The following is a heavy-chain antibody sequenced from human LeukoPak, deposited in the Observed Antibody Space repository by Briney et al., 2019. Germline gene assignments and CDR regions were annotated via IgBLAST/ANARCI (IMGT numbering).Heavy chain of an antibody. J-gene: IGHJ3*02. CDR1: GFTFSSYW. CDR2: IKQDGSEK. CDR3: ARDKRITMIVVAIQAAFDI. D-gene: IGHD3-22*01. V-gene: IGHV3-7*01. Sequence: PGGSLRLSCAASGFTFSSYWMSWVRQAPGKGLEWVANIKQDGSEKYYVDSVKGRFTISRDNAKNSLYLQMNSLRAEDTAVYYCARDKRITMIVVAIQAAFDIWGQGTMVTVSS.